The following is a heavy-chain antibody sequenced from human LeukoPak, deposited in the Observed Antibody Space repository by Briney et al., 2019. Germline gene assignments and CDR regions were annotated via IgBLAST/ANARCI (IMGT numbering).Heavy chain of an antibody. Sequence: GGSLRLSWTTSGITFPYFSLPWVRPAPGQGLGWGAVIFFDASNKYYADSVKGRFTISRDNSKNTLYLQMNSLRVEDTAGYYCARGGYCNSPTCYPEDYFDYWGQGTLVTVSS. CDR1: GITFPYFS. V-gene: IGHV3-30*04. CDR2: IFFDASNK. J-gene: IGHJ4*02. CDR3: ARGGYCNSPTCYPEDYFDY. D-gene: IGHD2-2*01.